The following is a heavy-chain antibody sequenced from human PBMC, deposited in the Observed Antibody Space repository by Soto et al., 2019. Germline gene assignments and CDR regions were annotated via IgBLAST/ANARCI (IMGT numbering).Heavy chain of an antibody. CDR1: GYTFTSYY. CDR2: INPSGGST. J-gene: IGHJ4*02. V-gene: IGHV1-46*01. D-gene: IGHD3-22*01. Sequence: ASVKVSCKASGYTFTSYYMHWVRQAPGQGLEWMGIINPSGGSTSYAQKFQGRVTMTRDTSTSTVYMELSSLRSEDTAVYNCAGDGYDSSGYYQLSFDYGGQGTRVTVS. CDR3: AGDGYDSSGYYQLSFDY.